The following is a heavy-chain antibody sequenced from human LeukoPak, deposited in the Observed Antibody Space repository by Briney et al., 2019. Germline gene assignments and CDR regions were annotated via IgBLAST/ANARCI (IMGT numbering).Heavy chain of an antibody. CDR3: ARTTVSLPFDY. Sequence: PSETLSLTCTVSGGSFSSSSYYWGWIRQPPGKGLEWIGSIYYSGSTYYNPSLKSRVTTSVDTSKNQFSLKLSSVTAADTAVYYCARTTVSLPFDYWGPGTLVTVSS. V-gene: IGHV4-39*07. CDR1: GGSFSSSSYY. CDR2: IYYSGST. D-gene: IGHD4-17*01. J-gene: IGHJ4*02.